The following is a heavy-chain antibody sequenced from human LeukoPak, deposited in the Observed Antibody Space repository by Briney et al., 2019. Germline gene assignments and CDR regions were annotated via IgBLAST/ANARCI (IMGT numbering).Heavy chain of an antibody. D-gene: IGHD2-2*01. CDR3: ARGRSDCSSTSCYHYYYYGMDV. Sequence: SVKVSCKASGGTFSSYAISWVRQAPGQGLEWMGGIIPIFGTANYAQKFQGRVTITADESTSTAYMELSSLRSEDTAVYYCARGRSDCSSTSCYHYYYYGMDVWGKGTTVTVSS. V-gene: IGHV1-69*13. CDR2: IIPIFGTA. J-gene: IGHJ6*04. CDR1: GGTFSSYA.